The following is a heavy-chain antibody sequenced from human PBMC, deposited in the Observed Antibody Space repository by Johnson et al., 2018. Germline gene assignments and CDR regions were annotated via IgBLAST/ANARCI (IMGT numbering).Heavy chain of an antibody. CDR1: GFTFSGSA. Sequence: VQLQESGGGLVQXGGSLKLXCAASGFTFSGSAMHWVRQASGKGLEWVGRIRSKANSYATTYAASVKGRFTISRDDSKNTAYLQMNSLITEDTAVYYCTIYSHWGQGTLVTVSS. CDR2: IRSKANSYAT. CDR3: TIYSH. D-gene: IGHD2-21*01. J-gene: IGHJ1*01. V-gene: IGHV3-73*02.